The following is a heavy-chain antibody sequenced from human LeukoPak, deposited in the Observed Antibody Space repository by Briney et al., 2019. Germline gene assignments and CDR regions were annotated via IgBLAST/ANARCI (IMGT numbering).Heavy chain of an antibody. V-gene: IGHV4-38-2*01. CDR2: IYHSGST. Sequence: PSETLSLTCAVSGYSISSGYYWGWIRQPPGKGLEWIGSIYHSGSTYYNLSLKSRVTISVDASKNQFSLKLRSVTAADTAVYYCARISTGDSIGLAWGQGTLVTVSS. CDR1: GYSISSGYY. CDR3: ARISTGDSIGLA. D-gene: IGHD3-22*01. J-gene: IGHJ5*02.